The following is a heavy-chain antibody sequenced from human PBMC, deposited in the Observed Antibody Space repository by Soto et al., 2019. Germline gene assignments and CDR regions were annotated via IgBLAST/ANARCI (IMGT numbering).Heavy chain of an antibody. Sequence: GGSVKVSRKASGYPLSRYGISWVRQGPGQGLEWMGWISAYNGNTNYAQKLQGRVTMTTDTSTSTAYMELRSLRSDGTAVYYCARLVWGPYYDILTGYYDYWGQGTLVTVSS. CDR3: ARLVWGPYYDILTGYYDY. J-gene: IGHJ4*02. CDR2: ISAYNGNT. D-gene: IGHD3-9*01. CDR1: GYPLSRYG. V-gene: IGHV1-18*01.